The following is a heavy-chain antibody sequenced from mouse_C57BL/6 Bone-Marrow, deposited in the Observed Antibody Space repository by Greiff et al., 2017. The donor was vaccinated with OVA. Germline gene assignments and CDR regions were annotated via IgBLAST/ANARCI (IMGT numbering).Heavy chain of an antibody. CDR2: IDPENGDT. V-gene: IGHV14-4*01. D-gene: IGHD4-1*01. CDR3: ITGTYYFDY. J-gene: IGHJ2*01. CDR1: GFNIKDDY. Sequence: EVQLQQSGAELVRPGASVKLSCTASGFNIKDDYMHWVKQRPEQGLEWIGWIDPENGDTEYASKFQGKATITADTSSNTAYLQLSSLTSEDTAVYYCITGTYYFDYWGQGTTLTVSS.